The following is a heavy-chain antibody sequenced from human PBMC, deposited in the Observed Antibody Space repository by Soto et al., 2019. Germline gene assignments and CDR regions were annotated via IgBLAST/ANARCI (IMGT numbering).Heavy chain of an antibody. CDR2: VSSDGKTK. CDR1: GFSFSSYG. V-gene: IGHV3-30*18. Sequence: PGGSLRLSCVASGFSFSSYGIHWVRQAPGKGLEWVAVVSSDGKTKYYADSMKGRFTISRDNSKNTLYLQMDSLRPADTAVYYCAKEIAVAGDLDYWGHGTLVTVSS. J-gene: IGHJ4*01. D-gene: IGHD6-19*01. CDR3: AKEIAVAGDLDY.